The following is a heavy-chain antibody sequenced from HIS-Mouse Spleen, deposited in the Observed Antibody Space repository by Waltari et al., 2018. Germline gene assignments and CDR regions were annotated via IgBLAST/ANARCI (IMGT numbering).Heavy chain of an antibody. J-gene: IGHJ4*02. V-gene: IGHV3-74*01. CDR3: ARDLDY. CDR2: INSDGISP. CDR1: GFTFSSYW. Sequence: EVQLVESGGGLVQPGGSLRLSCAASGFTFSSYWIHWVRQAPGNGLVVVARINSDGISPRYAASVQGRFTISRDNAKNTLYLQMNSLRAEDTAVYYCARDLDYWGQGTLVTVSS.